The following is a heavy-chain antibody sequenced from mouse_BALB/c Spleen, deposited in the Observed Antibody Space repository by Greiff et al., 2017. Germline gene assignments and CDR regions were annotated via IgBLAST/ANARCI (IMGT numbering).Heavy chain of an antibody. Sequence: VESGGGLVKPGGSLKLSCAASGFTFSSYAMSWVRQTPEKRLEWVATISSGGSYTYYPDSVKGRFTISRDNAKNTLYLQMSSLRSEDTAMYYCARHPSHTTGRFAYWGQGTLVTVSA. V-gene: IGHV5-9-3*01. CDR3: ARHPSHTTGRFAY. CDR1: GFTFSSYA. D-gene: IGHD2-12*01. J-gene: IGHJ3*01. CDR2: ISSGGSYT.